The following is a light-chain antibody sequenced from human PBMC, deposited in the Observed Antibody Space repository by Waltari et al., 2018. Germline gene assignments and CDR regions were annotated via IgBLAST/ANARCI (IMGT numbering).Light chain of an antibody. Sequence: EIVLTQSPGTLSLSPGERVTLSCRASQSVSRTLAWYQQKPGQAPRLLIYGASIRATGIPDRFSGSGSGTDFSLTISRLEPEDFAVYYCQHYVRLPATFGQGTKVEI. CDR2: GAS. J-gene: IGKJ1*01. V-gene: IGKV3-20*01. CDR1: QSVSRT. CDR3: QHYVRLPAT.